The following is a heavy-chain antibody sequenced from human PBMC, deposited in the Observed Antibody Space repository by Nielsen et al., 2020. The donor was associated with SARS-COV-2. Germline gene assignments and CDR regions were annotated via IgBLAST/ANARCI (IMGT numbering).Heavy chain of an antibody. J-gene: IGHJ3*02. Sequence: GGSLKISCAASGFTFSSYGMHWVRQAPGKGLEWVAVIWYDGSNKYYADSVKGRFTISRDNSKNTLYLQMNSLRAEDTAVYYCAREYMVYGGTSGGDAFDIWGQGTMVTVSS. CDR1: GFTFSSYG. CDR2: IWYDGSNK. CDR3: AREYMVYGGTSGGDAFDI. V-gene: IGHV3-33*01. D-gene: IGHD4-23*01.